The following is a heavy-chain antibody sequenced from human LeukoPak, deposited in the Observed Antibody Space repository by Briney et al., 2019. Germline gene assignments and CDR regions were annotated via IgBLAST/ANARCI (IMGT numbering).Heavy chain of an antibody. CDR2: IKEDGSEK. D-gene: IGHD6-13*01. CDR1: GFTFSDYW. Sequence: GGSLRLSCAASGFTFSDYWMSWVRQAPGKGLEWVANIKEDGSEKYYVDSVKGRFTISRDNARNSLYLQMNSLRAEDTAVYYCASGRQLGYWGQGTRVTVSS. J-gene: IGHJ4*02. V-gene: IGHV3-7*01. CDR3: ASGRQLGY.